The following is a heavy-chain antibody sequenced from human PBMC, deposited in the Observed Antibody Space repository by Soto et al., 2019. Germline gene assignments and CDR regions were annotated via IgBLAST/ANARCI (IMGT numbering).Heavy chain of an antibody. D-gene: IGHD1-7*01. Sequence: GWSLRLSCAASGFTVSSYAMGGVRQAPGKGLEWVSAISGSGGSTYYADSVKDRFTISRDNSKNTLYLQMNSLRAEDTAVYYCAKDANYGDAFDIWGQGTMVTVSS. V-gene: IGHV3-23*01. CDR3: AKDANYGDAFDI. J-gene: IGHJ3*02. CDR1: GFTVSSYA. CDR2: ISGSGGST.